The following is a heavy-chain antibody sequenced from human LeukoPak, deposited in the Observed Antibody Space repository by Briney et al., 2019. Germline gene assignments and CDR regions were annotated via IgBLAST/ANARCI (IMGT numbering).Heavy chain of an antibody. V-gene: IGHV1-69*13. D-gene: IGHD5-18*01. CDR1: GGTFSSYA. J-gene: IGHJ4*02. Sequence: ASVKVSFTASGGTFSSYAISWVRQAPGQGLEWMGGIIPIFGTANYAQKFQGRVTITADESTSTAYMELSRLRSEDTAVYYCARDSPVRGYSSPLRDWGQGTLVTVSS. CDR2: IIPIFGTA. CDR3: ARDSPVRGYSSPLRD.